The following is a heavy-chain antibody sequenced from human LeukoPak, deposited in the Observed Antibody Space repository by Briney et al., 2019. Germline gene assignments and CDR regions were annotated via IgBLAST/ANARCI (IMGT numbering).Heavy chain of an antibody. CDR1: GFTVSSNY. D-gene: IGHD1-26*01. J-gene: IGHJ4*02. CDR2: IYSGGST. Sequence: GGSLRLSCAASGFTVSSNYMSWVRQAPGKGLEWVSVIYSGGSTYYADSVKGRFTISRDNSKNTLYLQMNSLRAEDTAVYYCARTARSGSYYNDYWGQGTLVTVSS. V-gene: IGHV3-53*01. CDR3: ARTARSGSYYNDY.